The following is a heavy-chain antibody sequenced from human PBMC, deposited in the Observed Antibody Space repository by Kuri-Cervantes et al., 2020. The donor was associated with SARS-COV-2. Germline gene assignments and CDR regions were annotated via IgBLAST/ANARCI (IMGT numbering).Heavy chain of an antibody. CDR2: IIPILGPA. D-gene: IGHD2-21*01. CDR1: GYTFTDYY. CDR3: ARGGVATPYYAMDV. Sequence: SVKVSCKASGYTFTDYYIYWVRQAPGQRLEWMGGIIPILGPANYAPRFQGRATITADQSTNIAYVELNSLTSEDTAVYYCARGGVATPYYAMDVWGQGTTVTVSS. J-gene: IGHJ6*02. V-gene: IGHV1-69*10.